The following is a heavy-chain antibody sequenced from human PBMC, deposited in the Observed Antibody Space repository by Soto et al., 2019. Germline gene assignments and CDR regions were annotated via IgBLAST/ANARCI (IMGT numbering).Heavy chain of an antibody. CDR2: IYYSGST. CDR3: ARDSRGSGSYNY. J-gene: IGHJ4*02. CDR1: CSSIPSYY. D-gene: IGHD3-10*01. V-gene: IGHV4-59*01. Sequence: SVTLSLTCTFHCSSIPSYYWSCIRQPPGKGLEWIGYIYYSGSTNYNPSLKSRVTISVDTSKNQFSLKLSSVTAADTAVYYCARDSRGSGSYNYWGQGTLVTVS.